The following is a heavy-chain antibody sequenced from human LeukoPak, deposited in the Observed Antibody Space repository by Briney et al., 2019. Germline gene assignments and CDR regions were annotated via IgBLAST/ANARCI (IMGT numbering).Heavy chain of an antibody. CDR1: GFTFSSYW. J-gene: IGHJ4*02. CDR3: ARLNRGYCYGTTCYMEPGAGH. Sequence: PGGSLRLSCAASGFTFSSYWMHWVRQAPGKGLECVANIKEDGSEKYYVDSVKGRFTISRDDAKNSLYLQMNSLRAEDTALYYCARLNRGYCYGTTCYMEPGAGHWGQGTLVTVSS. D-gene: IGHD2/OR15-2a*01. CDR2: IKEDGSEK. V-gene: IGHV3-7*01.